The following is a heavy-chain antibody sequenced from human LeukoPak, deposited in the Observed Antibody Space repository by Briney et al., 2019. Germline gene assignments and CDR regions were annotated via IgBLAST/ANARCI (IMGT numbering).Heavy chain of an antibody. V-gene: IGHV1-69*13. CDR2: IIPIFGTT. CDR3: ARGLRNRLSDAFDI. J-gene: IGHJ3*02. D-gene: IGHD1-14*01. Sequence: SVKVSCKASGYTFTTYYMHWVRQAPGQGLEWMGGIIPIFGTTNYAQKFQGRVTITADESTSTAYMDLSSLRSEDTAVYYCARGLRNRLSDAFDIWGQGTMVTVSS. CDR1: GYTFTTYY.